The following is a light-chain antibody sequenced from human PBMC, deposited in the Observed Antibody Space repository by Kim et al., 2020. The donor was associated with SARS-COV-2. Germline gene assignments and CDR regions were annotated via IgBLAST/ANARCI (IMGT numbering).Light chain of an antibody. J-gene: IGLJ3*02. CDR3: LVLYGGAWV. Sequence: PGGTVTLTCASTGAVTSGYYPNWFQQKPGQAPRALIYSTTNKYSGAPARFSGSLLGGKAALTLSGVQPEDEAEYYCLVLYGGAWVFGGGTKLIVL. CDR2: STT. V-gene: IGLV7-43*01. CDR1: GAVTSGYY.